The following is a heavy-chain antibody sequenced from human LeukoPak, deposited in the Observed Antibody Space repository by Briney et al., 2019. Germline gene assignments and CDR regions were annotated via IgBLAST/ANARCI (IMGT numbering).Heavy chain of an antibody. CDR2: INPSGGST. CDR3: ARVREGIAVAGYDY. D-gene: IGHD6-19*01. V-gene: IGHV1-46*01. Sequence: ASVKVSCKASGYTFTSYGISWVRQAPGQGLEWMGIINPSGGSTSYAQKFQGRVTMTRDMSTSTVYMELSSLRSEDTAVYYCARVREGIAVAGYDYWGQGTLVTVSS. J-gene: IGHJ4*02. CDR1: GYTFTSYG.